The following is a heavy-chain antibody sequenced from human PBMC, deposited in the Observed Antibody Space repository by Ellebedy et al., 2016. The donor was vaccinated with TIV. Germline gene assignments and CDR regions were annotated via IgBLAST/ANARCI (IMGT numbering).Heavy chain of an antibody. CDR3: ARDLGVTTAADGF. CDR1: GLTFSGYA. Sequence: GESLKISCAVSGLTFSGYAMQWVRQAPGKGLEWVAVISHDGSRKEYADSVKGRFTISRDNSKSTLYLQMNSLRPEDTAFYYCARDLGVTTAADGFWGQGTLVTVSS. D-gene: IGHD2-21*02. J-gene: IGHJ4*02. CDR2: ISHDGSRK. V-gene: IGHV3-30-3*01.